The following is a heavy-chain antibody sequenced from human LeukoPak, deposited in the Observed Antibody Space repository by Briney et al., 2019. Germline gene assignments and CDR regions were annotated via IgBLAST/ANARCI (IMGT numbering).Heavy chain of an antibody. D-gene: IGHD3-10*01. CDR2: INPNSGGT. CDR1: GYTFTGYY. Sequence: ASVKVSCKASGYTFTGYYMHGVRQAPGQGLEWMGWINPNSGGTNYAQKFQGRVTMTRDTSISTAYMELSRLRSDDTAVYYCARGITMVRGVIMDWFDPWGQGTLVTVSS. CDR3: ARGITMVRGVIMDWFDP. V-gene: IGHV1-2*02. J-gene: IGHJ5*02.